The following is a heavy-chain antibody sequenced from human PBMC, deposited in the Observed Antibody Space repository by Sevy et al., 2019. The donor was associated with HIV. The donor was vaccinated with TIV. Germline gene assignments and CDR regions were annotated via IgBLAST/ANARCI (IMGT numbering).Heavy chain of an antibody. CDR1: GYTFTGYY. J-gene: IGHJ6*02. Sequence: ASVKVSCKASGYTFTGYYMHWVRQAPGQGLEWMGWINPNSGGTNYAQKFQGWVTMTRDTSISTAYLEPSRLRSDDTAVYYCARDRNYYGSGPTYYYYYGMDVWGQGTTVTVSS. CDR3: ARDRNYYGSGPTYYYYYGMDV. CDR2: INPNSGGT. V-gene: IGHV1-2*04. D-gene: IGHD3-10*01.